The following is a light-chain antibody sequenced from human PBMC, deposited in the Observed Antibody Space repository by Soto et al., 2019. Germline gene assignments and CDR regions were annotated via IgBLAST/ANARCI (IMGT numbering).Light chain of an antibody. J-gene: IGKJ1*01. CDR1: QSVSSN. Sequence: EIVMTQSPATLSVSPGERATLSCRASQSVSSNLAWYQQKPGQAPRLLIYGASTRATGIPARFSGSGSGTEFPLTISSLQYEDFAVYSCQQYNNWPWTFGQGTKVEIK. CDR3: QQYNNWPWT. V-gene: IGKV3-15*01. CDR2: GAS.